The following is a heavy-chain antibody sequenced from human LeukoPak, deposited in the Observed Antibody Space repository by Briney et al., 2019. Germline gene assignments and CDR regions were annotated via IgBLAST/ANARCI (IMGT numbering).Heavy chain of an antibody. D-gene: IGHD3-10*01. CDR2: ISGSGGST. Sequence: GGSLRLSCAASGFTFSSYAMSWVRQDPGKGLEWVSDISGSGGSTYYADSVKGRFTISRDNSKNTLYLQMNSLRAEDTAVYYCAKDGRYYGSTNWFDPWGQGTLVTVSS. CDR1: GFTFSSYA. CDR3: AKDGRYYGSTNWFDP. J-gene: IGHJ5*02. V-gene: IGHV3-23*01.